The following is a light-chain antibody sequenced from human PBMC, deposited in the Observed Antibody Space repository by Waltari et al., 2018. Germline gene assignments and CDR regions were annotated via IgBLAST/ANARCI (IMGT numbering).Light chain of an antibody. J-gene: IGKJ4*01. V-gene: IGKV3-11*01. Sequence: EIVLTQSPATLPLSSGARATLFCRASQNISSFLAWYQQKHGQSPKLLIYDAANMATGIPDRFSGSGSGTDFTLTISSLEPEDFAIYFCQQHYNSLALTFGGGTTVEIK. CDR2: DAA. CDR1: QNISSF. CDR3: QQHYNSLALT.